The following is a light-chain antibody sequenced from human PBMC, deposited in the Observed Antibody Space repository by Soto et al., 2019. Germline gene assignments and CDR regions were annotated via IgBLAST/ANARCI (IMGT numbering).Light chain of an antibody. J-gene: IGLJ1*01. CDR2: NNN. Sequence: QSVLTQPPSASATPGQRITISCSGSRSNIGANAVNWYQQLPGTAPRLLIYNNNQRPSGVPHRFSGSKSGTSASLAISGLQSDDDATYFCAAWADSLNVLYVFGTGTKLTVL. CDR3: AAWADSLNVLYV. CDR1: RSNIGANA. V-gene: IGLV1-44*01.